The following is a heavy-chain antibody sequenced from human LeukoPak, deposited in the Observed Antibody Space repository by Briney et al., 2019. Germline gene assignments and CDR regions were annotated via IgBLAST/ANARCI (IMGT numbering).Heavy chain of an antibody. D-gene: IGHD4-17*01. J-gene: IGHJ4*02. CDR1: GFSFSSYE. V-gene: IGHV3-48*03. CDR3: ATEHSVYYGAYETYFDY. Sequence: GGSLRLSCAASGFSFSSYEMNWVRQAPGRGLEWVSYISSSSGSTIYYAHSVKGRFTISRDNAKNSLYLQMNSRRAEDTAVYYCATEHSVYYGAYETYFDYWGQGTLVTVSS. CDR2: ISSSSGSTI.